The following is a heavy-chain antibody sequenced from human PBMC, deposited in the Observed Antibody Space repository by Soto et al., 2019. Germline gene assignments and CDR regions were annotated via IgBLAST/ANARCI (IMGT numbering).Heavy chain of an antibody. CDR1: GYTFTSYY. D-gene: IGHD6-19*01. Sequence: QVQLVQSGAEVKKPGASVKVSCKASGYTFTSYYMHWVRQAPGQGLEWMGIINPSGGSTSYAQKFQGRVTMTRYTSTSTVYMELSSVRSEDTAVYYCARDLRLIAVAYTGDFDYWGQGTLVTVSS. V-gene: IGHV1-46*01. CDR3: ARDLRLIAVAYTGDFDY. CDR2: INPSGGST. J-gene: IGHJ4*02.